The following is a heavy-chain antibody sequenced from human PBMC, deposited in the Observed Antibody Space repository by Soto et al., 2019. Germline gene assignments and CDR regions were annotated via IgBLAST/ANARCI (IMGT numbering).Heavy chain of an antibody. J-gene: IGHJ4*02. D-gene: IGHD1-26*01. V-gene: IGHV5-51*01. CDR2: IYPGDSDT. Sequence: GESMKISCKGSGYSFTSYWIGWVRQMPGKGLEWMGIIYPGDSDTRYSPSFQGQVTISADKFISTAYLQWSSLKASDTAMYYCARQERYRLYYFDYWGQGTLVTVPS. CDR1: GYSFTSYW. CDR3: ARQERYRLYYFDY.